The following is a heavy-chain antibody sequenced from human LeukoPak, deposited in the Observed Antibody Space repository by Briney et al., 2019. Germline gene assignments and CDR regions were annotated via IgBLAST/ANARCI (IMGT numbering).Heavy chain of an antibody. CDR3: ARVRRRWFGELDPTSGYYFDY. CDR1: GFTFSSYS. D-gene: IGHD3-10*01. Sequence: PGGSLRLSCAASGFTFSSYSMNWVRQAPGKGLEWVSSISSSSSYIYYADSVKGRFTISRDNAKNSLYLQMNSLRAEDTAVYYCARVRRRWFGELDPTSGYYFDYWGQGTLVTVSS. CDR2: ISSSSSYI. V-gene: IGHV3-21*01. J-gene: IGHJ4*02.